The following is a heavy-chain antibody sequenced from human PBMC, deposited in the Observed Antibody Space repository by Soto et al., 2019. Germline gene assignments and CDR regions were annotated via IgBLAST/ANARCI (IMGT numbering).Heavy chain of an antibody. CDR1: SGSISSSNW. V-gene: IGHV4-4*02. J-gene: IGHJ4*02. CDR3: ARVSGWYRDYFDY. D-gene: IGHD6-19*01. CDR2: IYHSGST. Sequence: PSETLSLTCAVSSGSISSSNWWSWVRQPPGKGLEWIGEIYHSGSTNYNPSLKSRVTISVDKSKNQFSLRLSSVTAADTAVYYCARVSGWYRDYFDYWGQGTLVTVSS.